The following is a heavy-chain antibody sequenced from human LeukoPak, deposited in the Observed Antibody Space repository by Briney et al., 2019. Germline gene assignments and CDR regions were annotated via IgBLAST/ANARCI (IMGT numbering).Heavy chain of an antibody. D-gene: IGHD7-27*01. CDR1: GFTSSSYA. V-gene: IGHV3-23*01. Sequence: GGSLRLSCAASGFTSSSYAVTWVRQAPGKGLEWVSTIGGSGGNTYYADSAKGRFTITRDTLKNTLYLQMNSLRAEDTAVYYCAKAKTGINSAFDMWGQGTMVTVSS. CDR2: IGGSGGNT. J-gene: IGHJ3*02. CDR3: AKAKTGINSAFDM.